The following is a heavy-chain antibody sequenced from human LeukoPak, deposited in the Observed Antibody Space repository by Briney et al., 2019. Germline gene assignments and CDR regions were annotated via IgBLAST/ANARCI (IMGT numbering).Heavy chain of an antibody. CDR1: GFTFSSYA. D-gene: IGHD6-13*01. V-gene: IGHV3-30*04. CDR3: ARLSGYSSSWSFDY. J-gene: IGHJ4*02. CDR2: ISYDGSNK. Sequence: GGSLRLSCAASGFTFSSYAMHWVRQAPGKGLEWVAVISYDGSNKYYADSVKGRFTISRDNSKNTLYLQMNSLRAEDTAVYYCARLSGYSSSWSFDYWGQGTLVTVSS.